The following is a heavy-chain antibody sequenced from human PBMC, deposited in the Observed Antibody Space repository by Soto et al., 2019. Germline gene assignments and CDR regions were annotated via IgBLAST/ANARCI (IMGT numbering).Heavy chain of an antibody. V-gene: IGHV4-59*01. CDR1: GGSISSYY. D-gene: IGHD5-18*01. CDR3: ARVDTAMVTEAYYYGMDV. CDR2: IYYSGST. J-gene: IGHJ6*02. Sequence: KPSETLSLTCTVSGGSISSYYWSWIRQPPGKGLEWIGYIYYSGSTNYNPSLKSRVTISVDTSKNQFSLKLSSVTAADTAVYYCARVDTAMVTEAYYYGMDVWGQGTTVTVSS.